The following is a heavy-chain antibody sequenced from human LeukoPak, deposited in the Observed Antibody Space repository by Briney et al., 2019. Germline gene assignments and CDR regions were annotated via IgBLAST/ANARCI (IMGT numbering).Heavy chain of an antibody. V-gene: IGHV4-31*01. Sequence: PSQTLSLTCTVSGGSISSGGSYWSWIRQHPGKCLEWIGYIYYSGSTYYNPSLKSQVTISVDTYKNPFSLKLSSVTAADTAVYYCARERNRYYGIDYWGQGTLVTVSS. CDR1: GGSISSGGSY. CDR3: ARERNRYYGIDY. J-gene: IGHJ4*02. CDR2: IYYSGST. D-gene: IGHD3-10*01.